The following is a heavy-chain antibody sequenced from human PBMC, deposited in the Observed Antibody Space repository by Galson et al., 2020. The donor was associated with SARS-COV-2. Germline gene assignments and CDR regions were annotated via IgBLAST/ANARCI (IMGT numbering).Heavy chain of an antibody. V-gene: IGHV3-48*03. CDR2: ISSSGSTI. D-gene: IGHD1-20*01. CDR1: GFTFSSYE. J-gene: IGHJ3*02. CDR3: ARDRTGINWNGRIGAFDI. Sequence: GGSLRLSCAASGFTFSSYEMNWVRQAPGKGLEWVSYISSSGSTIYYADSMKGRFTISRDNAKNSLYLQMNSLSAEDTAVYYCARDRTGINWNGRIGAFDIWGQGTMVTVSS.